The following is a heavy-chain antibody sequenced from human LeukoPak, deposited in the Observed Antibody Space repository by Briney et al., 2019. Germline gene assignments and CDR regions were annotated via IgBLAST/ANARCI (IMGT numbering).Heavy chain of an antibody. J-gene: IGHJ4*02. CDR1: GFMSSNFW. V-gene: IGHV3-7*01. D-gene: IGHD5-12*01. CDR2: VKHDGSEK. Sequence: GGSLRLSCAASGFMSSNFWMTWVRQAPGKGLEWVARVKHDGSEKWYVDSVKARFTISRDNAKNSVYLQMSSLRAEDTAVYYCARDWGGGYGDYWGQGTLVTVSS. CDR3: ARDWGGGYGDY.